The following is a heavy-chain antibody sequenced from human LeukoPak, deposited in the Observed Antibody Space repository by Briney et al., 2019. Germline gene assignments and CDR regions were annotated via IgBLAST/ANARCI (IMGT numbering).Heavy chain of an antibody. CDR1: GFTFSSYG. V-gene: IGHV3-30*02. J-gene: IGHJ4*02. CDR2: IRYDGSNK. CDR3: AKDESRCYYY. D-gene: IGHD3-22*01. Sequence: PGGTLRLSCAASGFTFSSYGMHWVRQAPGKGLEWVAFIRYDGSNKYYADSVKGRFTISRDNSKNTLYLQMNSLRAQDSDVYFCAKDESRCYYYWGQGTLVTVSS.